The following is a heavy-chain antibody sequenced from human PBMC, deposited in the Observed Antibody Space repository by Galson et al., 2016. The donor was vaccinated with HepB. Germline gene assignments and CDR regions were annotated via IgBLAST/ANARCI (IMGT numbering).Heavy chain of an antibody. CDR2: IYYSGRA. D-gene: IGHD6-19*01. V-gene: IGHV4-39*01. CDR1: GGSISSSNHS. CDR3: ATIRDGSIGGWADGGFDY. Sequence: SETLSLTCTVSGGSISSSNHSWGWLRQPPGKGLEWIGNIYYSGRADYNPSLKSRVTVSVDTSKNQFSLKLTSVTAADTAIYYCATIRDGSIGGWADGGFDYWGQGTLVTVSS. J-gene: IGHJ4*02.